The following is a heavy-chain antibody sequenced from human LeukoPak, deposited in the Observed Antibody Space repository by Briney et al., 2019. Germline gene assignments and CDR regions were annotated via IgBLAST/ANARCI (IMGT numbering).Heavy chain of an antibody. V-gene: IGHV1-18*01. D-gene: IGHD3-3*01. J-gene: IGHJ4*02. CDR2: ISAYNGNT. Sequence: ASVKVSCKASGYTFTSYGISWVRQAPGQGLEWMGWISAYNGNTNYAQKLQGRVTMTTDTSTSTAYMELRSLRSDDTAVYYCAGAGFTIFGGVSSDYLGQGTLVTVSS. CDR3: AGAGFTIFGGVSSDY. CDR1: GYTFTSYG.